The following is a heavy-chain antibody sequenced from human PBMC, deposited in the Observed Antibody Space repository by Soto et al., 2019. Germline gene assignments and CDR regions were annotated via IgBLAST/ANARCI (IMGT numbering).Heavy chain of an antibody. CDR1: GGSISSYY. CDR3: ASSRGDYVDY. J-gene: IGHJ4*02. Sequence: PSETLSLTCTVSGGSISSYYWSWIRQPPGKGLEWIGYIYYSGSTNYNPSLKSRVTISVDTSKNQFSLKLSSVTAADTAVYYCASSRGDYVDYWGQGTLVTVSS. CDR2: IYYSGST. D-gene: IGHD4-17*01. V-gene: IGHV4-59*01.